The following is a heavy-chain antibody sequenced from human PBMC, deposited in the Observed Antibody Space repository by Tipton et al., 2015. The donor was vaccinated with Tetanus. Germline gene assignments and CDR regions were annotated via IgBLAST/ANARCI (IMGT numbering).Heavy chain of an antibody. V-gene: IGHV4-61*08. CDR1: GGSLRSGDHY. J-gene: IGHJ6*01. CDR2: ISASGRT. D-gene: IGHD1-7*01. Sequence: TLSLTCTVSGGSLRSGDHYWSWIRQPPGKGLEWLAYISASGRTHSNYSLKSRITISRDTSKNQFSLRLMSATAADTAVYYCASDRITGPTGRFYAMDVWGQGTTVTVSS. CDR3: ASDRITGPTGRFYAMDV.